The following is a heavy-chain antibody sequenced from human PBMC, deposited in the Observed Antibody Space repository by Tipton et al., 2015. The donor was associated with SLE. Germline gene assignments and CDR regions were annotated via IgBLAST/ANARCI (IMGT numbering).Heavy chain of an antibody. J-gene: IGHJ5*02. Sequence: GSLRLSCAASGFTFNRYWMHWVRQAPGKGLEWATFIRSDGSQYYADSVKGRFSISRDNSKSTLYLQMNSLRVEDTAVYYCAASGGPWGQGTLVTVSS. CDR1: GFTFNRYW. CDR3: AASGGP. CDR2: IRSDGSQ. D-gene: IGHD1-26*01. V-gene: IGHV3-30*02.